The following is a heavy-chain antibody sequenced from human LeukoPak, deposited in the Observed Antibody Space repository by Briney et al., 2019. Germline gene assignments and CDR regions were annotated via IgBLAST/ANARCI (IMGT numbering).Heavy chain of an antibody. CDR3: ARGPISSLAFDY. J-gene: IGHJ4*02. CDR2: IYSGGGT. V-gene: IGHV3-66*01. Sequence: AGSLRLSCAASAFSVSSNHMSWVRQTAGKGLEWVPLIYSGGGTSYADSVKGRFTISRDNSKNTLYLQMNSLRAEDTAVYYCARGPISSLAFDYWGQGTLVTVSS. CDR1: AFSVSSNH. D-gene: IGHD3-16*02.